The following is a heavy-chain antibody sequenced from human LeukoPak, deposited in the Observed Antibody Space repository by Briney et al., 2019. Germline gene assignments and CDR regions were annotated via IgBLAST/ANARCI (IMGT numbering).Heavy chain of an antibody. V-gene: IGHV3-21*01. CDR3: ASTSIGGDGYNSLWYFDY. D-gene: IGHD5-24*01. CDR2: ISSSSSYL. Sequence: GGSLRLSCAASGFTFTNYTMNWVRQAPGKGLEWVSSISSSSSYLYYADSVKGRFTISRDNAKNSLYLQMNSLRAEDTAVYYCASTSIGGDGYNSLWYFDYWGQGTLVTVSS. CDR1: GFTFTNYT. J-gene: IGHJ4*02.